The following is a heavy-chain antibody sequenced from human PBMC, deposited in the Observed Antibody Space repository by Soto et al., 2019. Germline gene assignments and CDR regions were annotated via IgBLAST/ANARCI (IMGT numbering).Heavy chain of an antibody. Sequence: ASVKVSCKASGYTFTSYYMHWVRQAAGQGFEWMGIIRPSGGSTTYAQKFQGRVTMTRDTSTSTVYMELSSLRSEDTAVYYCARYIPYSGGVCHDAFDIWGQGTMVTVSS. J-gene: IGHJ3*02. CDR3: ARYIPYSGGVCHDAFDI. CDR1: GYTFTSYY. D-gene: IGHD2-21*02. CDR2: IRPSGGST. V-gene: IGHV1-46*01.